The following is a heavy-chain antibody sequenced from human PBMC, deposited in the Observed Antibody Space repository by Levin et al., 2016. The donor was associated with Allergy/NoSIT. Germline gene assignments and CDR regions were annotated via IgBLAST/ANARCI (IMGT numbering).Heavy chain of an antibody. J-gene: IGHJ3*02. Sequence: PGKGLEWIGYIYYSGSTNYNPSLKSRVTILVDTSKNQFSLKLSSVTAADTAVYYCARHRGLQLERRSAFDIWGQGTMVTVSS. V-gene: IGHV4-59*08. CDR3: ARHRGLQLERRSAFDI. D-gene: IGHD1-1*01. CDR2: IYYSGST.